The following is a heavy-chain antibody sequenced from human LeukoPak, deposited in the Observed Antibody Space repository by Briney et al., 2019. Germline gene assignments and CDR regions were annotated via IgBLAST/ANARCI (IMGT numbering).Heavy chain of an antibody. Sequence: PGRSLRLSCAASGFTFSSYGMHWVRQAPGKGLEWVAVIWYDGSNKYYADSVKGGFTISRDNSKNTLYLQMNSLRAEDTAVYYCAKDLVRGSPPRFDAFDIWGQGTMVTVSS. V-gene: IGHV3-33*06. CDR2: IWYDGSNK. CDR3: AKDLVRGSPPRFDAFDI. D-gene: IGHD6-6*01. J-gene: IGHJ3*02. CDR1: GFTFSSYG.